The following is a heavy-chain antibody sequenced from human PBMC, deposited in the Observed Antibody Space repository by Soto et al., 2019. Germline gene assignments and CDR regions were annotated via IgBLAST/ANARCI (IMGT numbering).Heavy chain of an antibody. D-gene: IGHD6-19*01. CDR3: ARGERMAIAVAGHFDY. V-gene: IGHV4-34*01. J-gene: IGHJ4*02. CDR2: INHSGST. Sequence: SETLSLTCAVYGGSFSGYYCSWIRQPPGKGLEWIGEINHSGSTNYNPSLKSRVTISVDTSENHFSLKLSSVTAADTAVYYCARGERMAIAVAGHFDYWGQGTLVTVSS. CDR1: GGSFSGYY.